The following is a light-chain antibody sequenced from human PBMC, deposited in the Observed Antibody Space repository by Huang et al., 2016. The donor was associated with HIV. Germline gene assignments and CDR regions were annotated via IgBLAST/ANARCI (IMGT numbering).Light chain of an antibody. CDR2: LAS. V-gene: IGKV4-1*01. CDR1: QSIFYSSNNKNY. Sequence: DIVMTQSPDSLAVSLGERATINCKSSQSIFYSSNNKNYVAWYQQKPGQPPKLLIYLASTRESGVPDRFSGSGSGTDFTLSISSLQAEDVAVYYCHQYHSIPLTFGGGTRVEI. J-gene: IGKJ4*01. CDR3: HQYHSIPLT.